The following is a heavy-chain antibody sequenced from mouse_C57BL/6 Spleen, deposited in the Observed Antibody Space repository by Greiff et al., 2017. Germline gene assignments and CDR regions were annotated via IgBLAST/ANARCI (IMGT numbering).Heavy chain of an antibody. V-gene: IGHV3-6*01. CDR3: VTTVVSFDY. D-gene: IGHD1-1*01. CDR1: GYSITSGYY. J-gene: IGHJ2*01. Sequence: EVQLVESGPGLVKPSQSLSLTCSVTGYSITSGYYWNWIRQFPGNKLEWMGYISYDGSNNYNPSLKNRISITRDTSKNQFFLKLNSVTTEDTATYCCVTTVVSFDYWGQGTTLTVSS. CDR2: ISYDGSN.